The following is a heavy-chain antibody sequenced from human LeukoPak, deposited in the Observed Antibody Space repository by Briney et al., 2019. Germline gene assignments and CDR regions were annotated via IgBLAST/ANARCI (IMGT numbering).Heavy chain of an antibody. Sequence: GASVEVSCKASGYTFTSYGISWVRQAPGQGLEWMGWISAYNGNTNYAQKLQGRVTMTTDTSTSTAYMELRSLRSDDTAVYYCASTPYYDSSGYNHWGQGTLVTVSS. D-gene: IGHD3-22*01. CDR2: ISAYNGNT. V-gene: IGHV1-18*01. CDR1: GYTFTSYG. CDR3: ASTPYYDSSGYNH. J-gene: IGHJ5*02.